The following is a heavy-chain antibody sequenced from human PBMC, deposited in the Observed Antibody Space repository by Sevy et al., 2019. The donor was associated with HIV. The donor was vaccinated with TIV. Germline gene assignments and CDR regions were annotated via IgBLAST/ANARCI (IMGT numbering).Heavy chain of an antibody. J-gene: IGHJ3*02. Sequence: ASVKVFCKASGGTFGTYTINWLRQAPGQGLEWMGGIIPVFRTSNYARKFQGRLTIIADESTTTAYMELSSLISEDSAVYYCARDRDITFGGGDAFDIWGQGTMVTV. CDR2: IIPVFRTS. D-gene: IGHD3-16*01. V-gene: IGHV1-69*13. CDR3: ARDRDITFGGGDAFDI. CDR1: GGTFGTYT.